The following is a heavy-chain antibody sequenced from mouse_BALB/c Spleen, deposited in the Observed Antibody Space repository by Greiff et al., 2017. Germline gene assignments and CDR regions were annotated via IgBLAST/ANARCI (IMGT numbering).Heavy chain of an antibody. V-gene: IGHV2-6-5*01. J-gene: IGHJ2*01. CDR2: IWGGGST. CDR3: TKQRGYDYDEAYFDY. Sequence: QVQLQQSGPGLVAPSQSLSITCTVSGFSLTDYGVSWVRQPPGKGLEWLGVIWGGGSTYYNSALKSRLSISKDNSKSQVFLKMNSLQTDDTAMYYCTKQRGYDYDEAYFDYWGQGTTLTVSS. D-gene: IGHD2-4*01. CDR1: GFSLTDYG.